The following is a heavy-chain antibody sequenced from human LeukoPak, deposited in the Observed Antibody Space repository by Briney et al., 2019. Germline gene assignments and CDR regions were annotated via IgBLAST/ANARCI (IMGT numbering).Heavy chain of an antibody. Sequence: VGSLRLSCAASGFTFSSYIINSVSQTPGKGLEWVSSINNRSSYIYYADSVNGRFTISRDNAKNSLYLQMNSLSAEDTAVYYCARDNCSSTSCYGGNWFDPWGQGTLVTVSS. CDR2: INNRSSYI. CDR1: GFTFSSYI. CDR3: ARDNCSSTSCYGGNWFDP. V-gene: IGHV3-21*01. D-gene: IGHD2-2*01. J-gene: IGHJ5*02.